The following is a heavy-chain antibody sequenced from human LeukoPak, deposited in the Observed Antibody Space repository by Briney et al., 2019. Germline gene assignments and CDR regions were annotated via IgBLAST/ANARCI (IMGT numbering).Heavy chain of an antibody. CDR2: INPNSGGT. J-gene: IGHJ5*02. Sequence: ASVKVSCKASGYTFTGYYMHWVRQAPGQGLEWMGWINPNSGGTNYAQKFQGGVTMTRDTSISTAYMELSRLRSDDTAVYYCARGDIVVLPAGIPHNWFDPWGQGTLVTVSS. CDR3: ARGDIVVLPAGIPHNWFDP. D-gene: IGHD2-2*02. CDR1: GYTFTGYY. V-gene: IGHV1-2*02.